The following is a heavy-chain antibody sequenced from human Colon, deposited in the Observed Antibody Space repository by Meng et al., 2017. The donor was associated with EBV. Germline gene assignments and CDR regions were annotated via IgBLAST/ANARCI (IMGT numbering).Heavy chain of an antibody. D-gene: IGHD5-12*01. J-gene: IGHJ4*02. CDR3: ARDRGGLGAFDY. CDR2: IYYSGST. Sequence: QLHLQQWGSALLTPSGTLSLTCAVYVGSISSGDYYGSWIRQPPGKGLEWIGYIYYSGSTYYNPSLKSRVTISVDTSKNQFSLKLSSVTAADTAVYYCARDRGGLGAFDYWGQGTLVTVSS. CDR1: VGSISSGDYY. V-gene: IGHV4-30-4*01.